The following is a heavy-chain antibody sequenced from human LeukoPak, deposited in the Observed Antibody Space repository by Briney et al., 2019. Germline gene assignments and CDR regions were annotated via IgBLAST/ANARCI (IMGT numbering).Heavy chain of an antibody. V-gene: IGHV3-7*01. D-gene: IGHD4-17*01. Sequence: GGSLRLSCAGSGFTFSTHWMIWVRQAPGKGLEWVANIKQDGSEKYYVDSVKGRFTISRDNTKSSMYLEMNSLRAEDTAVYYCVRYRDGEYDFWGQGTLVTVSS. J-gene: IGHJ4*02. CDR1: GFTFSTHW. CDR2: IKQDGSEK. CDR3: VRYRDGEYDF.